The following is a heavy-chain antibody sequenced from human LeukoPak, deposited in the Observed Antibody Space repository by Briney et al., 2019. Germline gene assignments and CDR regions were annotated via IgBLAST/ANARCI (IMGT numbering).Heavy chain of an antibody. CDR2: IGGPGFTT. CDR3: AKGTLTKTRGSSWDPFDY. CDR1: GFTFSGYA. J-gene: IGHJ4*02. V-gene: IGHV3-23*01. D-gene: IGHD6-13*01. Sequence: GGSLRLFCAASGFTFSGYAMSSARHAPGKGLGWVSAIGGPGFTTVYADSVKGRFTISRDNSQNTLYLQMNSLRAEDTAVYYCAKGTLTKTRGSSWDPFDYWGQGTLATVSS.